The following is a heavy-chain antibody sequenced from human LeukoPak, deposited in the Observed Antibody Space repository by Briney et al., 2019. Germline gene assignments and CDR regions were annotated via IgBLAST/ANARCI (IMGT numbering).Heavy chain of an antibody. CDR2: ISYDGSNK. D-gene: IGHD1-26*01. J-gene: IGHJ4*02. V-gene: IGHV3-30*18. Sequence: GRSLRLSCAASGFTFSSYGMHWVRQAPGKGLEWVAVISYDGSNKYYADSVKGRFTISRDNSKNTLYLQMNSLRAEDTAVYYCAKDLVVGATVTLIDYWGQGTLVTVSS. CDR3: AKDLVVGATVTLIDY. CDR1: GFTFSSYG.